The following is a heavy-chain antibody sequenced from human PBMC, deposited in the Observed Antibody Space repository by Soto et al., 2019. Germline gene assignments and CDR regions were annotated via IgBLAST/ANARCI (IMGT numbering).Heavy chain of an antibody. J-gene: IGHJ3*02. V-gene: IGHV4-59*01. CDR3: ARDFFRDRKTTVTTYVAFDI. Sequence: NPSETLSLTCTVSGGSISSYYWSWIRQPPGKGLEWIGYIYYSGSTNYNPSLKSRVTISVDTSKNQFSLKLSSVTAADTAVYYCARDFFRDRKTTVTTYVAFDIWGQGTMVTVS. D-gene: IGHD4-17*01. CDR1: GGSISSYY. CDR2: IYYSGST.